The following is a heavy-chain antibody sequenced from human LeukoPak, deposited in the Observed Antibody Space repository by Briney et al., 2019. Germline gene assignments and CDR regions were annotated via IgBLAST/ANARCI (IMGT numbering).Heavy chain of an antibody. CDR2: IFYSGST. CDR3: ASMLTYYYGSGSYYIDC. J-gene: IGHJ4*02. CDR1: GASIRSSSYY. D-gene: IGHD3-10*01. V-gene: IGHV4-39*01. Sequence: PSETLSLTCTVSGASIRSSSYYWGWIRQPPGKGLEWIGSIFYSGSTYYNPSIKSRVTISVDTSKNQFSLRLSSVTAADTAVYYCASMLTYYYGSGSYYIDCWGQGTLVTVSS.